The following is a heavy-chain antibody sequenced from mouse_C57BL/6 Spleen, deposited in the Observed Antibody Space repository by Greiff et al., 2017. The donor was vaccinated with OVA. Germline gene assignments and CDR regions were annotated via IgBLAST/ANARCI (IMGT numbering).Heavy chain of an antibody. CDR3: ARGLNYYGSYYCDY. CDR2: IDPSDSET. V-gene: IGHV1-52*01. D-gene: IGHD1-1*01. Sequence: QVQLQQPGAELVRPGSSVKLSCKASGYTFTSYWMHWVKQRPIQGLEWIGNIDPSDSETHYNQKFKDKATLTVDKSSSTAYMQLSSLTSEDSAVYYGARGLNYYGSYYCDYWGQGTTLTVSS. CDR1: GYTFTSYW. J-gene: IGHJ2*01.